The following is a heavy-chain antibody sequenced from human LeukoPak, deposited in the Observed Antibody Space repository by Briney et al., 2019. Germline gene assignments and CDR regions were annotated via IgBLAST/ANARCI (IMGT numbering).Heavy chain of an antibody. J-gene: IGHJ5*02. CDR2: INHSGST. CDR1: GGSFSGYY. V-gene: IGHV4-34*01. CDR3: ARGDLLTGYYSWFDP. Sequence: PSETLSLTSAVYGGSFSGYYWSWIRQPPGKGLEWIGEINHSGSTNYNPSLKSRVTTSVDTSKNQFSLKLSSVTAADTAVYYCARGDLLTGYYSWFDPWGQGTLVTVSS. D-gene: IGHD3-9*01.